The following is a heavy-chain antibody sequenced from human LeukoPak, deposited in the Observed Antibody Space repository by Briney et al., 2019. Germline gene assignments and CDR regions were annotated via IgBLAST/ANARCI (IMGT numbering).Heavy chain of an antibody. CDR3: ARDRKRRLQLPTILGY. CDR2: INPNSGGT. D-gene: IGHD5-24*01. J-gene: IGHJ4*02. CDR1: GYTFTSYD. Sequence: ASVKVSFKASGYTFTSYDINWVRQAPGQGLEWMGWINPNSGGTNYAQKFQGRVTMTRDTSISTAYMDLSRLRSDDTAVYYCARDRKRRLQLPTILGYWGQGTLVTVSS. V-gene: IGHV1-2*02.